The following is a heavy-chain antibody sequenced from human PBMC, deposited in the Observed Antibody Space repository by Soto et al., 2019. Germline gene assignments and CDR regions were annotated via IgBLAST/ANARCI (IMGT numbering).Heavy chain of an antibody. J-gene: IGHJ6*02. Sequence: GESLKISCKGSGYSFTSYWIGWVRQMPGKGLEWMGIIYPGDSDTRYSPSFQGQVTISADKSISTAYLQWSSLKASDTAMYYCARSPTTPYRNVTKGTGDYYYYGMEVWGQGTTVTV. V-gene: IGHV5-51*01. CDR3: ARSPTTPYRNVTKGTGDYYYYGMEV. D-gene: IGHD4-4*01. CDR2: IYPGDSDT. CDR1: GYSFTSYW.